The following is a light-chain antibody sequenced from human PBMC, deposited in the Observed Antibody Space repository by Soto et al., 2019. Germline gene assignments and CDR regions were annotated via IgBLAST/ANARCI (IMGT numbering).Light chain of an antibody. V-gene: IGKV1-5*01. CDR1: QSISTW. CDR2: DAS. CDR3: QQYNDYSRT. J-gene: IGKJ1*01. Sequence: DFQMTQSPSALSASVGDRVTITCRASQSISTWLAWYQQKPGKAPKVLIYDASSLESGVPSRFSGSGSGTEFTLTIRSLQPDDFATYYCQQYNDYSRTFGQGTKVELK.